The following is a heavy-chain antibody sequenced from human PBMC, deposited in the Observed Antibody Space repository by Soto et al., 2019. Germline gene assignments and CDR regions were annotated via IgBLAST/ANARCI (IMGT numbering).Heavy chain of an antibody. D-gene: IGHD6-13*01. V-gene: IGHV3-48*02. CDR1: GFIFSSYS. CDR2: ISSSSSTI. Sequence: EVQLVESGGGLVQPGGSLRLSCAASGFIFSSYSMKWVRQAPGKGLEWVSYISSSSSTIYYADSVKGRFTISRDNAKNSLYLQMNSLRDEDTAVYYCARVGQQLARGVTGPDPWGQGTLVTVSS. CDR3: ARVGQQLARGVTGPDP. J-gene: IGHJ5*02.